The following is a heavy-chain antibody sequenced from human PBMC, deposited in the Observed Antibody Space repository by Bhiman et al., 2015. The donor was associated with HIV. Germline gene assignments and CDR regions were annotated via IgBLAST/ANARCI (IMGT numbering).Heavy chain of an antibody. CDR3: ATEYQPYNVWSGHYIGAFDN. D-gene: IGHD3-3*01. CDR1: GFSLTNYA. Sequence: QQLLVESGGGVVRPGRSLRLSCSGSGFSLTNYAVQWVRQAPGKGLEWVAVISYESSKIFYADSVKGRFSISRDNSKNTVFLQMNSLRTEDTARYFCATEYQPYNVWSGHYIGAFDNWGQGTVVTVSS. V-gene: IGHV3-30*03. J-gene: IGHJ3*02. CDR2: ISYESSKI.